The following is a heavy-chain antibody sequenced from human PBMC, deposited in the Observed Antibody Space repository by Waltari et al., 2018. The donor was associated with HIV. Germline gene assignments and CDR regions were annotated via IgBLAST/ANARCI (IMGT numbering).Heavy chain of an antibody. CDR3: ARDRQGTVTKDFDY. CDR1: GFTFSSYS. J-gene: IGHJ4*02. CDR2: ISSRCTFR. D-gene: IGHD4-17*01. V-gene: IGHV3-21*01. Sequence: EVQLVESGGGRVKPGGSLSLSCAASGFTFSSYSMNWVRQAPGKGLAWVAAISSRCTFRYYATSVKGRFTISRDNAKNSLYLQMNGLRAEDTAVYYCARDRQGTVTKDFDYWGQGTLVTVSS.